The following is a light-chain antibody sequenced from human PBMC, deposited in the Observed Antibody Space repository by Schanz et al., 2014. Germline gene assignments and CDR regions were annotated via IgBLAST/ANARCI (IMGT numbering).Light chain of an antibody. Sequence: DIQMTQSPSTLSASVGERVTLTCRASQSISTWLAWYQQKPGKVPKLLIYKASSLESGVPSRFSGSGSGTVFTLTISSLQPDDFATYYCLPYESYSQWTFGQGTKVE. CDR3: LPYESYSQWT. J-gene: IGKJ1*01. V-gene: IGKV1-5*03. CDR2: KAS. CDR1: QSISTW.